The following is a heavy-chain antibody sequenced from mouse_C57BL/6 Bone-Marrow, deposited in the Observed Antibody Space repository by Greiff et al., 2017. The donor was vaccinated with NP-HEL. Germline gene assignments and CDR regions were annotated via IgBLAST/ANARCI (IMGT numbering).Heavy chain of an antibody. CDR1: GFTFSSYA. Sequence: DVHLVESGGGLVKPGGSLKLSCAASGFTFSSYAMSWVRQTPEKRLEWVATISDGGSYTYYPDNVKGRFTISRDNAKNNLYLQMSHLKSEDTAMYYCAREGKVWFAYWGQGTLVTVSA. J-gene: IGHJ3*01. CDR3: AREGKVWFAY. CDR2: ISDGGSYT. V-gene: IGHV5-4*01.